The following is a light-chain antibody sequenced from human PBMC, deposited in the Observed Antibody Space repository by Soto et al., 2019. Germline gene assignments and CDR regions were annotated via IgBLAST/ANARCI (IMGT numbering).Light chain of an antibody. CDR2: SAS. V-gene: IGKV3-15*01. Sequence: ETVMTQSPATLSVSPGERATLSCRASQGVSSNLAWYQQKPGQAPRLLIYSASTRATGIPARFSGSGSGTEFTLTISRLQSEDLAVYYCQQYNNWPPITFGQGTKLEIK. CDR3: QQYNNWPPIT. CDR1: QGVSSN. J-gene: IGKJ2*01.